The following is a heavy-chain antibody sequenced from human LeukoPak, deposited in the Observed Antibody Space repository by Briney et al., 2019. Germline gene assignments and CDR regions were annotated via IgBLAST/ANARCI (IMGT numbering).Heavy chain of an antibody. V-gene: IGHV4-39*01. CDR2: IYYSGST. CDR3: ARSYDYVWGSYRPTDYGMDV. J-gene: IGHJ6*02. CDR1: GGSISSSSYY. Sequence: SETLSLTCTVSGGSISSSSYYWGWIRQPPGKGLEWFGSIYYSGSTYYNPSLKSRVTISVDTSKNQFSLKLSSVTAADTAVYYCARSYDYVWGSYRPTDYGMDVWGQGTLVTVS. D-gene: IGHD3-16*02.